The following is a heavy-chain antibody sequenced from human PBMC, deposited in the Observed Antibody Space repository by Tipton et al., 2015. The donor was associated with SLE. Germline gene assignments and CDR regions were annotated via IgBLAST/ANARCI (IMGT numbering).Heavy chain of an antibody. J-gene: IGHJ3*01. CDR3: ATVDYFDSGDAFDF. CDR1: GVSITNTYW. CDR2: ILYSGDT. D-gene: IGHD3-22*01. Sequence: TLSLTCAVSGVSITNTYWWTWIRQPPGKGLEWIGNILYSGDTNYNPSLKSRVTISVDTSKNQFSLKLNSVTAADTAVYYCATVDYFDSGDAFDFWGHGSMVTVSS. V-gene: IGHV4-59*12.